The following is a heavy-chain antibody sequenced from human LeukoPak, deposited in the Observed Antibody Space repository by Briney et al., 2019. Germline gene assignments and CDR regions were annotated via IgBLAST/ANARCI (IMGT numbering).Heavy chain of an antibody. J-gene: IGHJ5*02. D-gene: IGHD2-2*01. Sequence: SETLSLTCTVSGGSVSSGSYYWSWIRQPPGKGLEWIGYIYYSGSTNYSPSLKSRVTISVDTSKNQFSLKLSSVTAADTAVYYCARYQLLEWYWFDPWGQGTLVTVSS. V-gene: IGHV4-61*01. CDR3: ARYQLLEWYWFDP. CDR1: GGSVSSGSYY. CDR2: IYYSGST.